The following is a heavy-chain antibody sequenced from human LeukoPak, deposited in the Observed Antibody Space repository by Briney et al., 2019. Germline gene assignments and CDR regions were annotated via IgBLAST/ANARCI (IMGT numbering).Heavy chain of an antibody. D-gene: IGHD2-2*02. J-gene: IGHJ4*02. CDR2: IIPILGIA. CDR3: ARVQLPYQELDY. Sequence: SVKVSCKASGGTFSSYTISWVLQAPGQGLEWMGRIIPILGIANYAQKFQGRVTITADKSTSTAYMELSSLRSEDTAVYYCARVQLPYQELDYWGQGTLVTVSS. CDR1: GGTFSSYT. V-gene: IGHV1-69*02.